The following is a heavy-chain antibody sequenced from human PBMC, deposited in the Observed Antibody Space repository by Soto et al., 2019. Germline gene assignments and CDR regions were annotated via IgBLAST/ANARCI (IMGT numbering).Heavy chain of an antibody. CDR2: ISSSSSYI. CDR1: GFTFSSYS. J-gene: IGHJ4*02. D-gene: IGHD6-19*01. Sequence: PGGSLRLSCAASGFTFSSYSMNWVRQAPGKGLEWVSSISSSSSYIYYADSVKGRFTISRDNAKNSLYLQMNSLRAEDTAVYYCARDPGSVAVAPFGYWGQGTLVTVSS. V-gene: IGHV3-21*01. CDR3: ARDPGSVAVAPFGY.